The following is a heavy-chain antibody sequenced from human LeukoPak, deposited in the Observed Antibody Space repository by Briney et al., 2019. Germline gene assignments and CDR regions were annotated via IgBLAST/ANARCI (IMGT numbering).Heavy chain of an antibody. Sequence: GGALRLSCAGSGFTFSHYSMNWVRQAPGKGLEWVSYISSSGSTIYYADSVKGRFTISRDNAKNSLHLQMNSLRVEDTAVYYCARDSSGWYHWFDPWGKGTLVTVSS. J-gene: IGHJ5*02. V-gene: IGHV3-48*04. CDR2: ISSSGSTI. D-gene: IGHD6-13*01. CDR3: ARDSSGWYHWFDP. CDR1: GFTFSHYS.